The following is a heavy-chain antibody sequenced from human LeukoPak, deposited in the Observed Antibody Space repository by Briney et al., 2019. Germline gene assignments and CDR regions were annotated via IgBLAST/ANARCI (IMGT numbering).Heavy chain of an antibody. CDR2: IDHSGST. CDR1: GGSFSGYH. V-gene: IGHV4-34*01. CDR3: ARGFPSSSRWFDP. J-gene: IGHJ5*02. Sequence: KPSETLSLTCAVYGGSFSGYHWTWIRLRPGKGLEWIGDIDHSGSTHYNPSLKSRVTISLDTSNNQFSLKLNSVTAADTAVYYCARGFPSSSRWFDPWGQGTLVTVSS. D-gene: IGHD6-6*01.